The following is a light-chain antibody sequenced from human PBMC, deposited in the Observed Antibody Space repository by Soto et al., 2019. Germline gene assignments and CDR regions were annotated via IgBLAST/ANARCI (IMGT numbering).Light chain of an antibody. V-gene: IGKV3-15*01. CDR2: GAS. J-gene: IGKJ1*01. CDR3: QQYNNGGT. CDR1: QSVSSN. Sequence: EIVMTQSPATLSVSPGERATLSCRASQSVSSNLARYQQKPGQAPRLLIYGASTRATGIPARFSGSGSGTEFTLTISSLQSEDFAVYYCQQYNNGGTFGQGTKVDIK.